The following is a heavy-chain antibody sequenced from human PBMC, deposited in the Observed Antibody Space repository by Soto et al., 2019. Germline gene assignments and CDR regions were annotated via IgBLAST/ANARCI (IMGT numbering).Heavy chain of an antibody. CDR3: ARDVTTDAFDI. D-gene: IGHD1-1*01. V-gene: IGHV4-59*01. CDR2: IYYSGST. J-gene: IGHJ3*02. Sequence: SETLSLTCTVSGGSISSYYWSWIRQPPGKGLEWIGYIYYSGSTNYNPSLKSRVTISVDTSKNQFSLKLSSVTAADTAVYYCARDVTTDAFDIWGQGTMVTVSS. CDR1: GGSISSYY.